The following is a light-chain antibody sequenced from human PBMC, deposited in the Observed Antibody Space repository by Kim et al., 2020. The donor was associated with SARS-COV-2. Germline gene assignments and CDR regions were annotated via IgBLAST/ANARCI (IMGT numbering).Light chain of an antibody. Sequence: ASVGDRVTITCRASQSISNYLNWYQQKPGKAPKLLIYAAFSLQSGVPSRFSGSGSETDFTLTISSLQPEDFATYYCQQSYSTPPWTFGQGTKVEI. CDR1: QSISNY. V-gene: IGKV1-39*01. CDR3: QQSYSTPPWT. J-gene: IGKJ1*01. CDR2: AAF.